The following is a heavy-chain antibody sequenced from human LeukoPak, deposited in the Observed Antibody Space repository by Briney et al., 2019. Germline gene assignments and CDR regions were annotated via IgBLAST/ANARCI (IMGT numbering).Heavy chain of an antibody. CDR2: IYSGGST. Sequence: GGSLRLSCAASGFTVSSNYMSWVRQAPGKGLEWVSVIYSGGSTYYADSVKGRFTISRDNSKNTLYLQMNSLRAEDTAVYYCARAEVGATPFVFDYWGQGALVTVSS. V-gene: IGHV3-53*01. CDR1: GFTVSSNY. J-gene: IGHJ4*02. D-gene: IGHD1-26*01. CDR3: ARAEVGATPFVFDY.